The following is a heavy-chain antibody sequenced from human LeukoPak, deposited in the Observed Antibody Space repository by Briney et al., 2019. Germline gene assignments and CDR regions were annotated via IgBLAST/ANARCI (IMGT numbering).Heavy chain of an antibody. Sequence: ASVKVSCKASGGTFSSYAISWVRQAPGQGLEWMGGIIPIFGTANYAQKFQGRVTITTDESTSTAYMELSSLRSEDTAVYYCATRSRRHCSSTSCSQNWFDPWGQGTLVTVSS. CDR1: GGTFSSYA. CDR2: IIPIFGTA. CDR3: ATRSRRHCSSTSCSQNWFDP. D-gene: IGHD2-2*01. V-gene: IGHV1-69*05. J-gene: IGHJ5*02.